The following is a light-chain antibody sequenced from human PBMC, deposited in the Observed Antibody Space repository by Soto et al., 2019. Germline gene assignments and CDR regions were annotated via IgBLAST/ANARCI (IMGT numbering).Light chain of an antibody. CDR3: QHYNIFSRT. CDR2: GAS. CDR1: QSVSSSY. J-gene: IGKJ1*01. V-gene: IGKV3-20*01. Sequence: EIVLTQSPGTLSLSPGERATLSCRASQSVSSSYLAWYQQKPGQAPRLLIYGASSRATGIPDRFSGSGSGTDFTLTISRLEPEDFAVYYCQHYNIFSRTFGQGTKVEIK.